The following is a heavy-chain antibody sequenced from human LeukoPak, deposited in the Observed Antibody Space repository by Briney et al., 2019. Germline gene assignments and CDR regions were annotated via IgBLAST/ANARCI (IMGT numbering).Heavy chain of an antibody. CDR1: GGSISSYY. CDR3: ARHGDYEGYFDY. V-gene: IGHV4-4*07. CDR2: IYTSGST. D-gene: IGHD4-17*01. Sequence: SETLSLTCTVSGGSISSYYWSWIRQPAGKGLEWIGRIYTSGSTNYNPSLKSRVTISIDKSKNQFSLKLSSVTAADTAVYYCARHGDYEGYFDYWGQGTLVTVSS. J-gene: IGHJ4*02.